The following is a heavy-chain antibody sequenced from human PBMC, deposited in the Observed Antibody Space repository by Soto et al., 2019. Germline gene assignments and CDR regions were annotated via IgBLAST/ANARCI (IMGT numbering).Heavy chain of an antibody. Sequence: PGESLKISCKGSGYSFATSWIGWVRQMPGKGLEWMGIIYPGDSDTRYGPSFQGQVTISVDRSISTAYLQWSSLKASDTAMYYCASLPGYDSSGYSPRRAFDIWGQGTMVTVSS. V-gene: IGHV5-51*01. J-gene: IGHJ3*02. CDR2: IYPGDSDT. CDR3: ASLPGYDSSGYSPRRAFDI. CDR1: GYSFATSW. D-gene: IGHD3-22*01.